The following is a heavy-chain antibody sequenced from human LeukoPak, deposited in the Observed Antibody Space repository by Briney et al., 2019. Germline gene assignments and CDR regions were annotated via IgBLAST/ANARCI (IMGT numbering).Heavy chain of an antibody. CDR1: GFTIRIYG. D-gene: IGHD6-19*01. CDR3: AKDWGSSDWYNYFDP. CDR2: ISHDGGAE. V-gene: IGHV3-30*18. J-gene: IGHJ5*02. Sequence: GSLRLSCAVSGFTIRIYGMHWVRQAPGKGLEWVAMISHDGGAEHYGDSVKGRFTISRDDSKNTLYLQMNSLSTEDTALYYCAKDWGSSDWYNYFDPWGQGTLVTVSS.